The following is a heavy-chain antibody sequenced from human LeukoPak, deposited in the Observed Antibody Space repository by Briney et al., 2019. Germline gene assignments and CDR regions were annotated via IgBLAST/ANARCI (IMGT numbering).Heavy chain of an antibody. Sequence: ASVKVSCKASGYTFTSYGISWVRQAPGQGLEWMGWISAYNGNTNYAQKLQGRVTMTTDTSTSTAYMELRSLRPGDTAVYYCARDRYEEQQLVMYYYYGMDVWGQGTTVTVSS. CDR2: ISAYNGNT. V-gene: IGHV1-18*01. CDR3: ARDRYEEQQLVMYYYYGMDV. D-gene: IGHD6-13*01. J-gene: IGHJ6*02. CDR1: GYTFTSYG.